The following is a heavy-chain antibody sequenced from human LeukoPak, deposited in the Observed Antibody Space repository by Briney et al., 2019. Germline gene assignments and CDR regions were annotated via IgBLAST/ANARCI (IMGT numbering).Heavy chain of an antibody. J-gene: IGHJ6*02. V-gene: IGHV1-69*13. CDR1: GGTFSSYA. D-gene: IGHD1-1*01. CDR2: IIPIFGTA. Sequence: EASVKVSCKASGGTFSSYAISWVRQAPGQGLEWMGGIIPIFGTANYAQKFQGRVTITADESTSTAYMELSSLRSEDTAVYYCARDNATGTLYYYYGMDVWGQGTTVTVSS. CDR3: ARDNATGTLYYYYGMDV.